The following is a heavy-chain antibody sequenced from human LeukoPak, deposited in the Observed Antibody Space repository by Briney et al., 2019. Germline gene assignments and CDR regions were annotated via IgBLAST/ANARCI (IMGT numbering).Heavy chain of an antibody. Sequence: ASVKVSCKASGYTFTSYGISWVRQAPGQGVEWMGWISAYNGNTNYAQKLQGRVTMTTDTSTSTAYMELRSLRSADTAVYYCGGYYYGSGSYYNPFYYWGQGTLVTVSS. CDR3: GGYYYGSGSYYNPFYY. V-gene: IGHV1-18*01. D-gene: IGHD3-10*01. J-gene: IGHJ4*02. CDR1: GYTFTSYG. CDR2: ISAYNGNT.